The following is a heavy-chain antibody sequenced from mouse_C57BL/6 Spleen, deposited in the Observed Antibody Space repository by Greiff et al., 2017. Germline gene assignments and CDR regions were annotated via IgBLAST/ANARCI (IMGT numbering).Heavy chain of an antibody. D-gene: IGHD1-1*01. CDR3: ANHYYGSSYAMDY. CDR2: IWSGGST. CDR1: GFSLTSYG. V-gene: IGHV2-4*01. J-gene: IGHJ4*01. Sequence: QVHVKQSGPGLVQPSQSLSITCTVSGFSLTSYGVHWVRQPPGKGLEWLGVIWSGGSTDYNAAFISRLSISKDNSKSQVFFKMNSLQADDTAIYYCANHYYGSSYAMDYWGQGTSVTVSS.